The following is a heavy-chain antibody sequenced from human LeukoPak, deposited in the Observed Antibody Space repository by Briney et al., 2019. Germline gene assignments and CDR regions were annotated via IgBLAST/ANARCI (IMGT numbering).Heavy chain of an antibody. CDR3: VREFDEVGDFWSGYHL. Sequence: GGSLSLSCTASGFTFSNYWMNWLRQAPGKGLGWVANIKQDGSAKYYVDSVKGRFTISRDNTKNSLYLQMNSLRTEDTAVYYCVREFDEVGDFWSGYHLWGQGTLVTVSS. D-gene: IGHD3-3*01. J-gene: IGHJ4*02. CDR2: IKQDGSAK. CDR1: GFTFSNYW. V-gene: IGHV3-7*01.